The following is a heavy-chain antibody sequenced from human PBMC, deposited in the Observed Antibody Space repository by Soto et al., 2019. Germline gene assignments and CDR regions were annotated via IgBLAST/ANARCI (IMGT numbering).Heavy chain of an antibody. V-gene: IGHV4-59*01. CDR1: GGSISSYY. J-gene: IGHJ6*02. CDR2: IYYSGST. CDR3: ARAGSSWTRYYYYGMDV. Sequence: PSETLSLTCTVSGGSISSYYWSWIRQPPGKGLEWIGYIYYSGSTNYNPSLKSRVTISVDTSKNQFSLKLSSVTAADTAVYYCARAGSSWTRYYYYGMDVWGQGTTVTVSS. D-gene: IGHD6-13*01.